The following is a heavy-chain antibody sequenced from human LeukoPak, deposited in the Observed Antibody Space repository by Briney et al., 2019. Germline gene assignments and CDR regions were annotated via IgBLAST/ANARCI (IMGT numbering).Heavy chain of an antibody. CDR1: GYSISSGYY. D-gene: IGHD3-10*01. J-gene: IGHJ3*02. V-gene: IGHV4-38-2*02. CDR2: IYHSGST. CDR3: AKSNGYGLVDI. Sequence: SETLSLTRTVSGYSISSGYYWGWIRQPPGKGLEWIGSIYHSGSTYYNPSLKSRVTISVDTSKNQFSLKLNSVTAADPAVYYCAKSNGYGLVDIWGQGTMVSVSS.